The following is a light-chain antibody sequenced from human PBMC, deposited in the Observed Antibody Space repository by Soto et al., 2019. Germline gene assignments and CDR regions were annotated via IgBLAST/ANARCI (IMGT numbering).Light chain of an antibody. CDR3: QQYAGSPRT. CDR1: QSISSNY. Sequence: EIVLTPSPGTLSLSPGEKATLSCRASQSISSNYLAWYQQTPGQAPRLLIYDASSRAAGIPDRFSGSGSGTDFTLTISRLEPEDFGVYYCQQYAGSPRTFGQGTKVDIK. V-gene: IGKV3-20*01. CDR2: DAS. J-gene: IGKJ1*01.